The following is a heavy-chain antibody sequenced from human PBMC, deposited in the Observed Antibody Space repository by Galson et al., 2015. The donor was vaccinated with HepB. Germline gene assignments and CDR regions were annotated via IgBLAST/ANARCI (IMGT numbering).Heavy chain of an antibody. J-gene: IGHJ4*02. CDR2: IGWNGDYI. D-gene: IGHD5-24*01. Sequence: SLRLSCAASGFTFDDFAIHWVRQTPGKGLEWVSGIGWNGDYIDYAASVKGRFAISRDNAKTSVNLRMDSLEAADTALYYCAKARSTNAYKVFDFWSQGILVAVSS. CDR1: GFTFDDFA. V-gene: IGHV3-9*01. CDR3: AKARSTNAYKVFDF.